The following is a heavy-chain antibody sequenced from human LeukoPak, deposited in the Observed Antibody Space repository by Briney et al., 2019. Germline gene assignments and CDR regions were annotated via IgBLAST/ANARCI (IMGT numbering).Heavy chain of an antibody. CDR2: MNPNSGNT. Sequence: ASVKVSCKASGYTFTSYDINWVRQATGQGLEWMGWMNPNSGNTGYAQKFQGRVTMTRNTSISTAYMELSSLRSDDTAVYYCARAIWFGELLAGLLDYWGQGTLVTVSS. CDR1: GYTFTSYD. J-gene: IGHJ4*02. V-gene: IGHV1-8*01. D-gene: IGHD3-10*01. CDR3: ARAIWFGELLAGLLDY.